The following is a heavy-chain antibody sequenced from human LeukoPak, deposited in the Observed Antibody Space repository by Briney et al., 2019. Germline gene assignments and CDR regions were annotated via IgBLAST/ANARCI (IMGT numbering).Heavy chain of an antibody. J-gene: IGHJ4*02. V-gene: IGHV1-2*02. D-gene: IGHD3-22*01. Sequence: ASVKVSSKASGYTFTGYYMHWVRQAPGQGLEWMGWINPNSGGTNYAQKFQGRVTMTRDTSISTAYMELSRLRSDDTAVYYCARYYYDSSGYYYWGQGTLVTVSS. CDR3: ARYYYDSSGYYY. CDR1: GYTFTGYY. CDR2: INPNSGGT.